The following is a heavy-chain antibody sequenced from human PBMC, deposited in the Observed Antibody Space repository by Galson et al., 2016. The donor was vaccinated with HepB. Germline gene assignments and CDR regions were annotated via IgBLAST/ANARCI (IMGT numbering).Heavy chain of an antibody. Sequence: ETLSLTCHVSGGSLRSHSWNWIRQPPGKGLEWIGSNSYSGSTNNNPSLKSRVTISIDTSKNQFSLKLSSVTAADTAVYYCARTIGVVMSYFDYWGQGTLVTVSS. CDR2: NSYSGST. CDR3: ARTIGVVMSYFDY. D-gene: IGHD3-3*01. CDR1: GGSLRSHS. J-gene: IGHJ4*02. V-gene: IGHV4-59*11.